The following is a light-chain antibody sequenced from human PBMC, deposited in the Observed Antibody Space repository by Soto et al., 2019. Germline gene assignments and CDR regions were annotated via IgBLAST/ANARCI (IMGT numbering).Light chain of an antibody. V-gene: IGKV1-39*01. CDR3: QQCYSTAFT. Sequence: DIQMTQSPSSLSASVGDRVTITCRASQSISSYLNWYQQKPGKAPKLLIYAASSLQSGVPSRFRGSGSGTEYTLTISSLQPEYFATYYCQQCYSTAFTCGPGTKVDIK. J-gene: IGKJ3*01. CDR1: QSISSY. CDR2: AAS.